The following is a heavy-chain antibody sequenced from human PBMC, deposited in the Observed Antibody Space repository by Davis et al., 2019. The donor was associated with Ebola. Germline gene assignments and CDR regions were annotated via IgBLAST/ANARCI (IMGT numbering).Heavy chain of an antibody. J-gene: IGHJ4*02. Sequence: SVKVSCKTSGGSFSSHPISWVRQAPRQGLEWMGGIIPIFDTPHYAQKFQGRITITADASTSTAYMELSSLRSEDTATYFCARDFDGGKYYFDYWGPGTPVTVSS. CDR3: ARDFDGGKYYFDY. V-gene: IGHV1-69*13. CDR1: GGSFSSHP. CDR2: IIPIFDTP. D-gene: IGHD3-9*01.